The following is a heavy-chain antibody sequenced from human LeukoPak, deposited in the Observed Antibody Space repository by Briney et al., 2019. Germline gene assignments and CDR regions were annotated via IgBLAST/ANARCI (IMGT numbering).Heavy chain of an antibody. CDR1: GFTFSRYA. V-gene: IGHV3-30-3*01. CDR3: ARDLAGLVVVPAEGPVGCYGMDV. J-gene: IGHJ6*02. CDR2: ISYDGSNK. D-gene: IGHD2-15*01. Sequence: GGSLRLSCAASGFTFSRYAVHWVRQAPGKGLEWVAVISYDGSNKYYADSVKGRVTISRDNSKNTLYLQMNSLGIEDTAVYYCARDLAGLVVVPAEGPVGCYGMDVWGQGTTVTVSS.